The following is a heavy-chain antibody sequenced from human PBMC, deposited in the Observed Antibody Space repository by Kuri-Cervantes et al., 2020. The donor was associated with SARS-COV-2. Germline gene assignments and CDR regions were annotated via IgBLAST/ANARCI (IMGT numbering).Heavy chain of an antibody. CDR1: GYTFTNYF. CDR2: FDPEDGET. CDR3: ATGVAHQPEY. V-gene: IGHV1-24*01. Sequence: ASVKVSCKASGYTFTNYFMHWVRQAPGQGLEWMGGFDPEDGETIYARKFQGRVTMTEDTSTDTAYMELSSLRSEDTAVYYCATGVAHQPEYWGQGTLVTVSS. J-gene: IGHJ4*02.